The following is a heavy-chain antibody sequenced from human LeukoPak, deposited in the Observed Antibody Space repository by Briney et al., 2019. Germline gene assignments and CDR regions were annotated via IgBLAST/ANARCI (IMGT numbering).Heavy chain of an antibody. CDR3: ARDGYTFGDNWFDP. D-gene: IGHD5-18*01. J-gene: IGHJ5*02. V-gene: IGHV1-2*02. CDR1: GYTFTGYY. Sequence: ASVKVSCKAPGYTFTGYYMHWVRQAPGQGLEWMGWINPNSGGTSYAQKFQGRVTMTRDTSISTTYMELTRLTSDDTAVYYCARDGYTFGDNWFDPWGQGTLVTVSS. CDR2: INPNSGGT.